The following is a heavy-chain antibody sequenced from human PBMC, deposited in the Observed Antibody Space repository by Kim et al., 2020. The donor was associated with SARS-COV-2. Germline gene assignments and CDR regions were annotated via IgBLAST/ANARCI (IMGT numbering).Heavy chain of an antibody. D-gene: IGHD2-2*01. Sequence: GGSLRLSCAASGFTFSSYGMHWVRQAPGKGLEWVAVIWYDGSNKYYADSVKGRFTISRDNSKNTLYLQMNSLRAEDTAVYYCAKNLQCSSTSCYVWQGLYYYYYGMDVWGQGTTVTVSS. CDR3: AKNLQCSSTSCYVWQGLYYYYYGMDV. V-gene: IGHV3-33*06. CDR1: GFTFSSYG. CDR2: IWYDGSNK. J-gene: IGHJ6*02.